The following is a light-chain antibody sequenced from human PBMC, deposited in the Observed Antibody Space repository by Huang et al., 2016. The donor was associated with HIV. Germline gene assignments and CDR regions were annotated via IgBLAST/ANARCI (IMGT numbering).Light chain of an antibody. CDR2: SAS. V-gene: IGKV1-39*01. Sequence: DIQMTQSPSSLSASVGDRVTITCRASQSISNFLNWYQQKPGKAPNLLVYSASTLQSGVPSRFSGSGSGTDFTLTITSLQPEDFATYYCQQHYSPSSITFGQGTRLEMK. CDR3: QQHYSPSSIT. J-gene: IGKJ5*01. CDR1: QSISNF.